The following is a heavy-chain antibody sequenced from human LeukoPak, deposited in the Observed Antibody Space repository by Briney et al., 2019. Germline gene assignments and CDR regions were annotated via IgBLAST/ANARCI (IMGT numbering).Heavy chain of an antibody. CDR3: ARVYCGGDCYSGDYYFDY. CDR1: GYSFTSYW. Sequence: GESLKISCKGSGYSFTSYWIGWVRQMPGKGLEWMGIIYPGDSDTRYSPSFQGQVTLSDDKSISTAYLQWSSLKASDTAMYYCARVYCGGDCYSGDYYFDYWGQGTLVTVSS. J-gene: IGHJ4*02. CDR2: IYPGDSDT. D-gene: IGHD2-21*02. V-gene: IGHV5-51*01.